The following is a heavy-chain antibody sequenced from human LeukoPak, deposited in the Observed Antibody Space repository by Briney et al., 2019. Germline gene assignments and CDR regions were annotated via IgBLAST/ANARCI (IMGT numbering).Heavy chain of an antibody. CDR2: ITTISHYI. D-gene: IGHD3-10*01. Sequence: GGSLRLSCAASGFTLSDYHMNSVRQAPGKGLEWLSSITTISHYIYYAGAVRGRFTISRDNAKNSLYLQMNSLRGEDTAVYYCARSGGPGTYHQLRYNWFDPWGQGTLVTVSS. CDR1: GFTLSDYH. J-gene: IGHJ5*02. CDR3: ARSGGPGTYHQLRYNWFDP. V-gene: IGHV3-21*01.